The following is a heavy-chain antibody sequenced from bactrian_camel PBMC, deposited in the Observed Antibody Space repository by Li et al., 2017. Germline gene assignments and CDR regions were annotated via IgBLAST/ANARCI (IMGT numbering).Heavy chain of an antibody. J-gene: IGHJ6*01. CDR3: AAREMNSGGFCYPTADFAY. D-gene: IGHD2*01. V-gene: IGHV3S53*01. CDR2: ISTDGST. CDR1: GFTSNTCG. Sequence: VQLVESGGGLVQPGGSLRLSCTVPGFTSNTCGMDWYRQAAGKQREWVSSISTDGSTNYADSVKGRFTISRNNAKSTLYLEMNSLKTEDTAMYYCAAREMNSGGFCYPTADFAYWGQGTQVTVS.